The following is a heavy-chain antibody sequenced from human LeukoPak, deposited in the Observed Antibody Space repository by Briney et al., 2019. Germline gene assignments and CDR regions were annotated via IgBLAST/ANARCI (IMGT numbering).Heavy chain of an antibody. V-gene: IGHV4-30-2*01. CDR3: TATMVRGVMRAFDI. CDR2: IYHSGST. CDR1: GGSISSGGYS. J-gene: IGHJ3*02. Sequence: SETLSLTCAVSGGSISSGGYSWSWIRQPPGKGLEWIGYIYHSGSTYYNPSLKSRVTISVDRSKNQFSLKLSSVTAADTAVYYCTATMVRGVMRAFDIWGQGTMVTVSS. D-gene: IGHD3-10*01.